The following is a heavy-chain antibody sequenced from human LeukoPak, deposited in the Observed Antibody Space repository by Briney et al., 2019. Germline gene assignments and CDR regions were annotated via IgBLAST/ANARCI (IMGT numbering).Heavy chain of an antibody. CDR1: GGSFSGYY. CDR3: ARGQKFVATIRRYFDY. D-gene: IGHD5-12*01. J-gene: IGHJ4*02. Sequence: SETLSLTCAVYGGSFSGYYWSWIRQPPGKGLEWIGEINHSGSTNYNPSLKSRVAISVDTSKNQFSLKLSSVTAADTAVYYCARGQKFVATIRRYFDYWGQGTLVTVSS. CDR2: INHSGST. V-gene: IGHV4-34*01.